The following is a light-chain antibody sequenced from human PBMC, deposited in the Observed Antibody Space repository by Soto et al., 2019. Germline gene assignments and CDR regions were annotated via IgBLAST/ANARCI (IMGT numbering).Light chain of an antibody. V-gene: IGKV1-39*01. Sequence: DIQMTQSPSSLSASVGDRVTITCRASQSISSYLNWYQQKPGKAPKLLIYAASSLQSGVPSRFSGSGSGTDFTLTISSLQPEDFATYSCQQSYSTHPTFGHGTKVESK. CDR3: QQSYSTHPT. J-gene: IGKJ1*01. CDR2: AAS. CDR1: QSISSY.